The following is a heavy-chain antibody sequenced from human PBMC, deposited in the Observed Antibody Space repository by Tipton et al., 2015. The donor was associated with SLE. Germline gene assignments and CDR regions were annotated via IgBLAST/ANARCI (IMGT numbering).Heavy chain of an antibody. V-gene: IGHV3-15*01. D-gene: IGHD5-12*01. CDR1: GFTFTNAW. CDR3: IPRGYSGY. CDR2: IKSKADGGPT. J-gene: IGHJ4*02. Sequence: SLRLSCTVSGFTFTNAWMSWVRQAPGKGLEWVGRIKSKADGGPTDYVAPVKGRFTMSRDDSKNTLYLQMNSLKTEDTAGYYCIPRGYSGYWGQGTLVTVSS.